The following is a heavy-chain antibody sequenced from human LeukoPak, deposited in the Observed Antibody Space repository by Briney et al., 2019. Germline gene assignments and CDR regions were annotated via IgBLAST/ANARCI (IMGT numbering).Heavy chain of an antibody. CDR3: ARSLTGDLDWFDP. CDR1: AFTFSTDS. V-gene: IGHV3-21*06. J-gene: IGHJ5*02. CDR2: ISSNSRYI. D-gene: IGHD7-27*01. Sequence: GGSLRLSCVVSAFTFSTDSMNWVRRAPGKGLEWVSSISSNSRYIYYADSVKGRFTISRDNAKNSLYLQMNSLRAEDTAVYYCARSLTGDLDWFDPWGQGTLVTVSS.